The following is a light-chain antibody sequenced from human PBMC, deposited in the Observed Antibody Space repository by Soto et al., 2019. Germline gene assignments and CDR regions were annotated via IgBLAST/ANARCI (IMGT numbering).Light chain of an antibody. Sequence: EIVLTQSPATLYLSPQERATLSCRASQSVSSYLAWYQQKPGQAPRLLIYDASNRATGIPARFSGSVSGTDFTLTISSLEPEDFAVYYCQQRSNWPPVTFGHGTKLEIK. CDR3: QQRSNWPPVT. CDR2: DAS. J-gene: IGKJ2*01. CDR1: QSVSSY. V-gene: IGKV3-11*01.